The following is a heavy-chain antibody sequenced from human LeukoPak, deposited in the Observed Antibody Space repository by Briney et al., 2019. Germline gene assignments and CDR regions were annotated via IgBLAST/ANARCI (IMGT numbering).Heavy chain of an antibody. CDR1: GFTFTSYG. Sequence: GGSLRLSCVVSGFTFTSYGVHWVRQAPGKGLEWVAFIRHDGSYKDYADSVKGRFTISRDNSKNALFLQMNSLRAEDTALYYCAKSVGLTYFYYHMDVWGKGTTVTISS. CDR2: IRHDGSYK. CDR3: AKSVGLTYFYYHMDV. V-gene: IGHV3-30*02. J-gene: IGHJ6*03. D-gene: IGHD1-26*01.